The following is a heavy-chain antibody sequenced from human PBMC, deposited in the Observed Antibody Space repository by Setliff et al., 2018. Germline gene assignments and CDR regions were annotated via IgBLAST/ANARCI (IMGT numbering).Heavy chain of an antibody. CDR2: IKQDGSDK. CDR3: ARSPGWIPWFDS. Sequence: GGSLRLSCAASGFIFSTYWMSWVRQAPGKGLEWVANIKQDGSDKYYVDSVKGRFTISRDNAKNSLYLQMNSLRAEDTAVYYCARSPGWIPWFDSWGQGTLVTVSS. J-gene: IGHJ5*01. V-gene: IGHV3-7*01. CDR1: GFIFSTYW. D-gene: IGHD5-18*01.